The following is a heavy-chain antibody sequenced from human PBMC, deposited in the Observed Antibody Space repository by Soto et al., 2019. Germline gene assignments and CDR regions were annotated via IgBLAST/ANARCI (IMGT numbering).Heavy chain of an antibody. CDR2: INPNSGGT. Sequence: SVKDSCKASGYTFTGYYMHWVRQAPGQGLEWMGWINPNSGGTNYAQKFQGWVTMTRDTSISTAYMELSRLRSDDTAVYYCARDRSERYGDLDYWGQGTMVIVSS. J-gene: IGHJ4*02. V-gene: IGHV1-2*04. CDR3: ARDRSERYGDLDY. CDR1: GYTFTGYY. D-gene: IGHD5-18*01.